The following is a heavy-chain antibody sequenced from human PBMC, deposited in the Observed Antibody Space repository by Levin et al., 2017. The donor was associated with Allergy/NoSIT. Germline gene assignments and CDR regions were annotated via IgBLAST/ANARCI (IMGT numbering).Heavy chain of an antibody. Sequence: NTGGSLRLSCAASRILFSSYDMNWVRQAPGKGLEWVSSISAGGNYIYYADSVKGRFTISRDNAKNSLFLQMNSLRAEDTAVYYCASWAMYHYDRSAFDYFYYAMDVWGQGTTVTVSS. D-gene: IGHD3-22*01. J-gene: IGHJ6*02. CDR2: ISAGGNYI. CDR3: ASWAMYHYDRSAFDYFYYAMDV. V-gene: IGHV3-21*01. CDR1: RILFSSYD.